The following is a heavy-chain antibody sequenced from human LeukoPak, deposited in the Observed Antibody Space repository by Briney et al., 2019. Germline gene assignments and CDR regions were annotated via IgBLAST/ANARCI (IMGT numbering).Heavy chain of an antibody. CDR3: AKRGDCGGTCTYDY. CDR1: GFTFSNYA. D-gene: IGHD3-10*01. V-gene: IGHV3-23*01. Sequence: PGGSLRLSCAASGFTFSNYAIHWVRQAPGKGLEWVSIVGGSGVKTYYADSVKGRFTISRDNSKNTVYLQMNSLRAEDTAVYYCAKRGDCGGTCTYDYWGQGTLVTVSS. J-gene: IGHJ4*02. CDR2: VGGSGVKT.